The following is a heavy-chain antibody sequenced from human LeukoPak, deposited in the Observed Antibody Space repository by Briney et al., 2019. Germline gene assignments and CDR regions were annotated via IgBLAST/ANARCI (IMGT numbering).Heavy chain of an antibody. V-gene: IGHV5-51*01. CDR1: GYSFTSYW. D-gene: IGHD5-12*01. J-gene: IGHJ5*02. Sequence: GESLKSSCRGSGYSFTSYWIGWVRQMPGKCLEWMGIIYPGDSDTRYSPSFQGQVTISADKSISTAYLQWSSLKASDTAMYYCARGSLSAVATSFDPWGQGTLVTVSS. CDR3: ARGSLSAVATSFDP. CDR2: IYPGDSDT.